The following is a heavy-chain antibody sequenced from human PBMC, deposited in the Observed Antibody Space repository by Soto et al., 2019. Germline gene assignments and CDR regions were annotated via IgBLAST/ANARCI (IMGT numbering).Heavy chain of an antibody. CDR3: ARAVFGVVMVNYYYYMDV. CDR2: IYYSGST. J-gene: IGHJ6*03. V-gene: IGHV4-59*01. D-gene: IGHD3-3*01. CDR1: GGSISSYY. Sequence: LSLTCTVSGGSISSYYWSWIRQPPGKGLEWIGYIYYSGSTNYNPSLKSRVTISVDTSKNQFSLKLSSVTAADTAVYYCARAVFGVVMVNYYYYMDVWGKGTTVTVSS.